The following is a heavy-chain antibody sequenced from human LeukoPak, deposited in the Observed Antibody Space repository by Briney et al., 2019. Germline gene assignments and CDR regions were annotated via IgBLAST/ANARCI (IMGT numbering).Heavy chain of an antibody. Sequence: SGGSLRLSCAVSGFPFSRYSLSWVRQAPGKGLEWVSSLSSGGTYTHYTDSVRGRFTISRDNANNSLYLQMNSLRAEDTAVYHCANHDYVWGSFRSWGQGTLVIVSS. CDR3: ANHDYVWGSFRS. J-gene: IGHJ5*02. CDR1: GFPFSRYS. V-gene: IGHV3-21*06. D-gene: IGHD3-16*02. CDR2: LSSGGTYT.